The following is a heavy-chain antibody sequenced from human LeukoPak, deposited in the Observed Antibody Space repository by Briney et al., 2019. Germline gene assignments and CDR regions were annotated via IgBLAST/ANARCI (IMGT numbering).Heavy chain of an antibody. CDR3: AKDRSSSWSPKGDFDY. V-gene: IGHV3-23*01. CDR2: ISGSGGST. J-gene: IGHJ4*02. Sequence: GGSLRLSCAASGLTFSSYAMSWVRQAPGKGLEWVSAISGSGGSTYYADSVKGRFTISRDNSKNTLYLQMNSLRAEDTAVYYCAKDRSSSWSPKGDFDYWGQGTLVTVSS. CDR1: GLTFSSYA. D-gene: IGHD6-13*01.